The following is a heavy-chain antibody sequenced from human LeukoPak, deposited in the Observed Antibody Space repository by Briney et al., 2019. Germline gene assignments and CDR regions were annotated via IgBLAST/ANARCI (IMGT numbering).Heavy chain of an antibody. CDR2: INPNSGNT. J-gene: IGHJ3*01. Sequence: ASVKVSCKASGYTFNNSDINWVRQATGQGLEWMGWINPNSGNTGYAQKVQGRVTITRNHSTNTAYMELTSLTSDDTAVYYCASGLQGCSVYSAFDLWRQGTMLTVPS. CDR3: ASGLQGCSVYSAFDL. D-gene: IGHD3-22*01. CDR1: GYTFNNSD. V-gene: IGHV1-8*03.